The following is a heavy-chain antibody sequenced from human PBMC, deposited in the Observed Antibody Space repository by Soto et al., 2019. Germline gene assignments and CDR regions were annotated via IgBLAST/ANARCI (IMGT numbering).Heavy chain of an antibody. V-gene: IGHV4-34*01. D-gene: IGHD1-1*01. CDR3: ARVERGTATTIVDAFDI. J-gene: IGHJ3*02. CDR2: MSHSGGT. Sequence: QVQIQQWGAGLLKASETLSLTCAVFGGSVNSGNYYWSWIRQPPGKGLEWIGEMSHSGGTHFNPSLKSRVTTSVDTSKNQFSLKMSSVTAADTALYYCARVERGTATTIVDAFDIWGPGTMVTVSS. CDR1: GGSVNSGNYY.